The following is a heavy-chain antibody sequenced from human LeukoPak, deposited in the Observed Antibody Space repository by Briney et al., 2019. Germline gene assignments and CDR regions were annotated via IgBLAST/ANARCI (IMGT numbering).Heavy chain of an antibody. D-gene: IGHD6-13*01. J-gene: IGHJ4*02. CDR3: ARVLVAAAVEHFDY. CDR2: ISYDGSNK. Sequence: PGGSLRLSCAASGFTFSSSWMHWVRQAPGKGLERVAVISYDGSNKYYADSVEGRFTISRDNSKNTLYLQMNSLRAEDTAVYYCARVLVAAAVEHFDYWGQGTLVTVSS. CDR1: GFTFSSSW. V-gene: IGHV3-30-3*01.